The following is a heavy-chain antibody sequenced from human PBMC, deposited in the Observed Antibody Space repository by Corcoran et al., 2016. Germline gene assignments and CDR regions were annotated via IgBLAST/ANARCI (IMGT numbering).Heavy chain of an antibody. J-gene: IGHJ4*02. CDR3: ARNMGIPGRFDY. CDR2: IWYDGSKP. Sequence: QVQLVESGGGVVQPGGSLRLACAASGFTLSRHGMHWVRQAPGKSLEWVAIIWYDGSKPDYADSVKGRFTISRDTSKNTLYLQTTNLRAEDTAVYYCARNMGIPGRFDYWGQGTLVTVSS. CDR1: GFTLSRHG. V-gene: IGHV3-33*03. D-gene: IGHD1-26*01.